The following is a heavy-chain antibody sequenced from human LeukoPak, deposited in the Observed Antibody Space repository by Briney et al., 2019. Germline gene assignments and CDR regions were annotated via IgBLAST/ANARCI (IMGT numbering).Heavy chain of an antibody. CDR1: GFTFSSYW. J-gene: IGHJ4*02. CDR2: IKVDGSEE. CDR3: ARDGPMGAVGTFDY. Sequence: PGGSLRLSCAASGFTFSSYWMNWVRQAPGRGLEWVANIKVDGSEEYYTDSVEGRFTISRDNAKNSLYLQMNSLRAEDTAVYYCARDGPMGAVGTFDYWGQGTLVTVSS. D-gene: IGHD1-26*01. V-gene: IGHV3-7*01.